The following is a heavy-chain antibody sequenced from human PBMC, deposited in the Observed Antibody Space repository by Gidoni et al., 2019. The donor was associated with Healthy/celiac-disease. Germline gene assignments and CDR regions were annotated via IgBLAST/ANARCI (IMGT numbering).Heavy chain of an antibody. J-gene: IGHJ4*02. CDR1: GFTFSDHY. D-gene: IGHD1-26*01. V-gene: IGHV3-72*01. CDR2: SRKKANSYTT. CDR3: ARGGADSGNYYFDY. Sequence: EVQLVESGGDLVQPGGSLRLSCAASGFTFSDHYMEWVRQAPGKGLEWFGRSRKKANSYTTEYAASVKGRFTISRDDSKNSLSLQMNNLKTEDTAVYYCARGGADSGNYYFDYWGQGILVTVSS.